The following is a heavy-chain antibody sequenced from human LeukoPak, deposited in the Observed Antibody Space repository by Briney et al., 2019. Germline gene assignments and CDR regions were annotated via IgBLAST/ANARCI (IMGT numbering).Heavy chain of an antibody. Sequence: GGSLRLSCAASGFTFSSYAMSWVRQAPGKGLERVSAISGSGGSTYYADSVKGRFTISRDNSKNTLYLQMNSLRAEDTAVYYCAKGRGYDFWSGPFDYWGQGTLVTVSS. CDR1: GFTFSSYA. D-gene: IGHD3-3*01. V-gene: IGHV3-23*01. CDR3: AKGRGYDFWSGPFDY. J-gene: IGHJ4*02. CDR2: ISGSGGST.